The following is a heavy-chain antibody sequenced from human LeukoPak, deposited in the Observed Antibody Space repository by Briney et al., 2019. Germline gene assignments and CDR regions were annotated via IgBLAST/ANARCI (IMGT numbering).Heavy chain of an antibody. CDR1: GFTFSSYA. D-gene: IGHD3-3*01. V-gene: IGHV3-30*04. Sequence: PGGSLRLSCAASGFTFSSYAMHWVRQAPGKGLEWVAVISYDGSNKYYADSVKGRFTISRDNSKNTLYLQMNSLRAEDTAVYYCARDRRYYDFWSGALDYYYGMDVWGQGTTVTVSS. CDR3: ARDRRYYDFWSGALDYYYGMDV. CDR2: ISYDGSNK. J-gene: IGHJ6*02.